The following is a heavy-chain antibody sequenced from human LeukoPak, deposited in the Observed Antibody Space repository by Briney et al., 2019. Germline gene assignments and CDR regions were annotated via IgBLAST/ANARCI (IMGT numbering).Heavy chain of an antibody. J-gene: IGHJ4*02. CDR1: GFTFSSYA. V-gene: IGHV3-23*01. Sequence: GGSLRLSCAASGFTFSSYAMSWVRQAPGKGLEWVSAIRGSGGSTYYADSVKGRFTISRDNSKNTLYLQMNSLRAEDTAVYYCAKVLDSSGYYLNPLDYWGQGTLVAVSS. CDR2: IRGSGGST. CDR3: AKVLDSSGYYLNPLDY. D-gene: IGHD3-22*01.